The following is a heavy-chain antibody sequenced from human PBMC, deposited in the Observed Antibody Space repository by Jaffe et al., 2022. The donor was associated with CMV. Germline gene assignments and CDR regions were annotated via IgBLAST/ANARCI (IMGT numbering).Heavy chain of an antibody. J-gene: IGHJ3*02. CDR3: AKDIVHLAVAGTGAFDI. Sequence: EVQLVESGGGLVQPGRSLRLSCAASGFTFDDYAMHWVRQAPGKGLEWVSGISWNSGSIGYADSVKGRFTISRDNAKNSLYLQMNSLRAEDTALYYCAKDIVHLAVAGTGAFDIWGQGTMVTVSS. CDR1: GFTFDDYA. D-gene: IGHD6-19*01. CDR2: ISWNSGSI. V-gene: IGHV3-9*01.